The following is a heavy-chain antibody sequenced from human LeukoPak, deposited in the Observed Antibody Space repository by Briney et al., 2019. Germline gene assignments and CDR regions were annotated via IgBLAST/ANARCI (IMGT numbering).Heavy chain of an antibody. Sequence: GRSLRLSCAASGFTFSSYGMHWVRQAPGKGLEWVAVISYDGSNKYYADSVKGRFTISRDNSKNTLYLQMSSLRAEDTAVYYCAKNPSSGQFDYWGQGTLVTVSS. V-gene: IGHV3-30*18. CDR2: ISYDGSNK. CDR1: GFTFSSYG. D-gene: IGHD6-19*01. J-gene: IGHJ4*02. CDR3: AKNPSSGQFDY.